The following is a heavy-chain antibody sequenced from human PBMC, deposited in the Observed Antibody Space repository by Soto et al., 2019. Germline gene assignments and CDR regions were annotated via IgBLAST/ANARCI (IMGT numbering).Heavy chain of an antibody. V-gene: IGHV1-8*01. CDR2: MNPNSGNT. D-gene: IGHD3-9*01. J-gene: IGHJ5*02. Sequence: GASVKASCKAPGYTFTSYDINWVRQATGQGLEWMGWMNPNSGNTGYAQKFQGRVTMTRNTSISTAYMELSSLRSEDTAVYYCARNYDILTGFDPWGQGTLVTVSS. CDR1: GYTFTSYD. CDR3: ARNYDILTGFDP.